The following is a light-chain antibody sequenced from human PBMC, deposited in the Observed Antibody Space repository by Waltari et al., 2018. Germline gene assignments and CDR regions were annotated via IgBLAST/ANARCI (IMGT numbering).Light chain of an antibody. J-gene: IGKJ1*01. V-gene: IGKV1-5*03. CDR2: KAS. Sequence: DVQMTQSPPTLAASVGDPVNLTCRASEYISTSLAWYQQKPGKAPNILIYKASTLDIGVSSRFSGSGSGTEFTLTISSLQPDDFATYHCQQYKSRSQTFGQGTKVEIK. CDR1: EYISTS. CDR3: QQYKSRSQT.